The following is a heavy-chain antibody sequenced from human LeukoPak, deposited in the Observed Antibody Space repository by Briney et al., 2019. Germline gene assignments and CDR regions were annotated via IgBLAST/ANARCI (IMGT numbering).Heavy chain of an antibody. CDR3: ARDYWWNYDY. CDR2: ISKDGSDK. D-gene: IGHD1-7*01. J-gene: IGHJ4*02. CDR1: GLTFSSHA. V-gene: IGHV3-30-3*01. Sequence: GGSLRLSCAASGLTFSSHAMHWVRQAPGKGLEWVAVISKDGSDKYYPGSVRGRFTISRDNSKNTIYLQMDSLRAEDTAIYYCARDYWWNYDYWGQGTLVTVSS.